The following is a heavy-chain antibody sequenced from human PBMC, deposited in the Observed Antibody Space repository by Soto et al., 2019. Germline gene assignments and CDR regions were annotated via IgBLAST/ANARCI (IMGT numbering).Heavy chain of an antibody. Sequence: GGSLRLSCEASVFTFSSYWMSWVRQAPGKGLEWVANIKQDGSEKYYVDSVKGRFTISRDNAKNSLYLQMNSLRAEDTAVYYSARDVMVRGVTLFDYWGQGTLVTVSS. J-gene: IGHJ4*02. CDR2: IKQDGSEK. D-gene: IGHD3-10*01. CDR3: ARDVMVRGVTLFDY. CDR1: VFTFSSYW. V-gene: IGHV3-7*01.